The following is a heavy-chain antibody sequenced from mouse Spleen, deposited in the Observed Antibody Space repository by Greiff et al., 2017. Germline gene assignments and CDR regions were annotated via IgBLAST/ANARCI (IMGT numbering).Heavy chain of an antibody. Sequence: VKLQESGAELVRPGASVTLSCKASGYTFTDYEMHWVKQTPVHGLEWIGAIDPETGGTAYNQKFKGKAILTADKSSSTAYMELRSLTSEDSAVYYCTRSNWDLAYWGQGTLVTVSA. CDR2: IDPETGGT. V-gene: IGHV1-15*01. D-gene: IGHD4-1*01. CDR3: TRSNWDLAY. J-gene: IGHJ3*01. CDR1: GYTFTDYE.